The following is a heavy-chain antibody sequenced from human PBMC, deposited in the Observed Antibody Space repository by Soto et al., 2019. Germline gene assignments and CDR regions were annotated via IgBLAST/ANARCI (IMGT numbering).Heavy chain of an antibody. CDR2: TYYRSKWYN. D-gene: IGHD3-10*01. V-gene: IGHV6-1*01. J-gene: IGHJ6*02. Sequence: SQTLSLTCAISGDSVSSNSAAWNWIRQSPSRGLEWLGRTYYRSKWYNDYAVSVKSRITINPDTSKNQFSLQLNSVTPEDTAVYYCARLILWTDVFRAYYYYYGMDVWGQGTTVTVSS. CDR3: ARLILWTDVFRAYYYYYGMDV. CDR1: GDSVSSNSAA.